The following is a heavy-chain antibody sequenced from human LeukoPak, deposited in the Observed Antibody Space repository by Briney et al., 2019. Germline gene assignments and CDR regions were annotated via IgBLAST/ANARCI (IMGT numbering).Heavy chain of an antibody. J-gene: IGHJ4*02. CDR2: ISGYNYKT. V-gene: IGHV1-18*01. Sequence: ASVKVSCKASGYSFTSYGISWVRQAPGQGLEWMGWISGYNYKTNYAQKVQGRVTMTTDTSTITAYMELRSLRSDDTALYYCARAPRIWSGFFYLDYWGQGTLVTVSS. CDR1: GYSFTSYG. CDR3: ARAPRIWSGFFYLDY. D-gene: IGHD3-3*01.